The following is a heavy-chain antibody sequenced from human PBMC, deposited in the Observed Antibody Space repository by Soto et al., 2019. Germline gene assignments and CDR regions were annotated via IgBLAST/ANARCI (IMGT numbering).Heavy chain of an antibody. CDR3: ARQLAYCGGDCFTERIEY. CDR2: VNPRSGDT. Sequence: ASVKVSCKTSGYTFINYYIHWVRQAPGQGLEWMGWVNPRSGDTNYAQKFQGRVAMTRDTSISTAYMELSSLRSDDAAVFYCARQLAYCGGDCFTERIEYWGQGTMVTVSS. J-gene: IGHJ4*02. V-gene: IGHV1-2*02. D-gene: IGHD2-21*02. CDR1: GYTFINYY.